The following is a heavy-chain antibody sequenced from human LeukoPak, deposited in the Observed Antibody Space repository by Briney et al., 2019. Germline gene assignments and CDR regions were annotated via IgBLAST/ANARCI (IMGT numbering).Heavy chain of an antibody. Sequence: SETRSLTCTVSGGSISSYYWSWIRQPPGKGLEWIGYIFYSGSTNYNPSLKSRVTISVDTSKNQFSLKLSSVTAADTAVYYCAGVYYSNSYDYWYFDLWGRGTLVTVSS. CDR1: GGSISSYY. D-gene: IGHD6-13*01. J-gene: IGHJ2*01. V-gene: IGHV4-59*01. CDR3: AGVYYSNSYDYWYFDL. CDR2: IFYSGST.